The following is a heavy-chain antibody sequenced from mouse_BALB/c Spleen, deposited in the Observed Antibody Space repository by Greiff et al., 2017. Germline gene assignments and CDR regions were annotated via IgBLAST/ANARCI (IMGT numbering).Heavy chain of an antibody. D-gene: IGHD2-10*02. Sequence: EVKVVESGPELVKPGASVKISCKASGYTFTDYNMHWVKQSHGKSLEWIGYIYPYNGGTGYNQKFKSKATLTVDNSSSTAYMELRSLTSEDSAVYYCAREYGNYWYFDVWGAGTTVTVSS. CDR1: GYTFTDYN. CDR2: IYPYNGGT. V-gene: IGHV1S29*02. CDR3: AREYGNYWYFDV. J-gene: IGHJ1*01.